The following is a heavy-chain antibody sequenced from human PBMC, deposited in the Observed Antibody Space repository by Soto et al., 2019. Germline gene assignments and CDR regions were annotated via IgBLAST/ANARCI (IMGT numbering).Heavy chain of an antibody. CDR2: IVVGSGNT. D-gene: IGHD1-26*01. V-gene: IGHV1-58*01. J-gene: IGHJ4*02. CDR3: AADSWVVGATGDFDY. Sequence: SVKVSCKASGFTFTSSAVQWVRRARGQRLEWIGWIVVGSGNTNYAQKFQERVTITRDMSTSTAYMELSSLRSEDTAVYYCAADSWVVGATGDFDYWGQGTLVTVSS. CDR1: GFTFTSSA.